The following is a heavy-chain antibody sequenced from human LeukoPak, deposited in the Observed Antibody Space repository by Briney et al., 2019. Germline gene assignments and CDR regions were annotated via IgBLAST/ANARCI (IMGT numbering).Heavy chain of an antibody. D-gene: IGHD4-17*01. V-gene: IGHV3-30*02. Sequence: GGSLRLSCATSAFTFSSYGIHWVRQAPGKGLEWVAFIGYDGSDKYYADSVKGRFTISRDNSKNTLYLQMKSLRAEDTAVYYCAKGGHADYGDYSHLWYFDLWGRGTLVTVSS. CDR1: AFTFSSYG. CDR3: AKGGHADYGDYSHLWYFDL. CDR2: IGYDGSDK. J-gene: IGHJ2*01.